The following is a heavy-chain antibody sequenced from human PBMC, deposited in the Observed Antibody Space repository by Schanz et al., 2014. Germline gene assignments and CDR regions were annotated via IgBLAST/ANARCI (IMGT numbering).Heavy chain of an antibody. CDR3: ASPSGYSDYGTYFDF. CDR2: IWYDGSNK. Sequence: VQLVESGGGVVQPGRSLRLSCAASGFIFSSYGLHWVRQAPGKGLERVAFIWYDGSNKYYADSVKGRFTISRDNSKNTLYLQMNSLRAEDTSVYFCASPSGYSDYGTYFDFWGQGTLVTVSS. CDR1: GFIFSSYG. V-gene: IGHV3-33*01. J-gene: IGHJ4*02. D-gene: IGHD5-12*01.